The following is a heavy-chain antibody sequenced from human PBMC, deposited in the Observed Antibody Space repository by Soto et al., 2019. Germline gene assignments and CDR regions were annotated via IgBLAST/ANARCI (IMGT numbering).Heavy chain of an antibody. J-gene: IGHJ4*02. Sequence: APVKVSCKASGYTFTSYYIHWGRQAPGQGLEWMGIINPSGGSTRNAQKFQGRVTMTRDTSTSTVYMELSSLRSEDTAVYYCARGLIYDSSGYYFDYWGQGTLVTVSS. V-gene: IGHV1-46*01. CDR2: INPSGGST. CDR1: GYTFTSYY. D-gene: IGHD3-22*01. CDR3: ARGLIYDSSGYYFDY.